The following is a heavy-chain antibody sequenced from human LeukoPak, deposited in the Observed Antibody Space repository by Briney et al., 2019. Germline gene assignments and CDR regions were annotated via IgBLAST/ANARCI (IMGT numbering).Heavy chain of an antibody. CDR3: ARDGTAAGLYFDL. CDR1: GFTFSGFW. Sequence: PAGGSLRLSCAASGFTFSGFWMSWVRQAPGKGPEWVASIRQDGSEKTYVDSVKGRFTISRDNTKNSLSLQLNGLRAEDTAVYYCARDGTAAGLYFDLWGQGTLVTVSS. V-gene: IGHV3-7*01. D-gene: IGHD6-13*01. CDR2: IRQDGSEK. J-gene: IGHJ4*01.